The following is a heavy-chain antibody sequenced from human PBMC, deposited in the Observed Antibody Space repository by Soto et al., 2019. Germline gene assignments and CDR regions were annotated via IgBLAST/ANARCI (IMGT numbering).Heavy chain of an antibody. V-gene: IGHV4-4*02. Sequence: SETLSLTCAVSGGSIGSGYWWGWVRQPPAKGLEWIGEIYHSGSTNYNPSLKSRVTISVDKSKNQFSLKLSSVTAADTAVYYYATDFYGGDSGGDLNAFDVWGQGTMVTVSS. CDR3: ATDFYGGDSGGDLNAFDV. D-gene: IGHD2-21*02. J-gene: IGHJ3*01. CDR2: IYHSGST. CDR1: GGSIGSGYW.